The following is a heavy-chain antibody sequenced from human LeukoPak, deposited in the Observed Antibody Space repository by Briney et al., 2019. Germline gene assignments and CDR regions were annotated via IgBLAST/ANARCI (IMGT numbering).Heavy chain of an antibody. CDR3: ARGGYSYGPATLGALDI. J-gene: IGHJ3*02. CDR2: INGDGSRT. Sequence: GSLRLSCAASGFTFSGYWMHWVRQAPGKGLVWVSRINGDGSRTNYEDSVKGRFTISRDNAKNTLYLQMNSLRAEDTAVYYCARGGYSYGPATLGALDIWGQGTMVPVSS. D-gene: IGHD5-18*01. CDR1: GFTFSGYW. V-gene: IGHV3-74*01.